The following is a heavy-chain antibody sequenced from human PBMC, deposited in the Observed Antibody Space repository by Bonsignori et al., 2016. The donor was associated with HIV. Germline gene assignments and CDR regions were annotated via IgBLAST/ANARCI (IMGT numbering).Heavy chain of an antibody. CDR3: AKGMGTLYYYYMDV. CDR2: IKQDGSEK. Sequence: WIRQPPGKGLEWVANIKQDGSEKYYVDSVKGRFTISRDNAKNSLYLQMNSLRAEDTAVYYCAKGMGTLYYYYMDVWGKRTTVTVSS. J-gene: IGHJ6*03. V-gene: IGHV3-7*01. D-gene: IGHD7-27*01.